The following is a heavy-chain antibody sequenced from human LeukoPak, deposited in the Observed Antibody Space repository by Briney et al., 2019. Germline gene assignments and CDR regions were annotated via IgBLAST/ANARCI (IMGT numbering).Heavy chain of an antibody. CDR2: IYYSGST. Sequence: PSETLSLTCTVSGGSINSYYWSWIRQPPGKGLEWIGYIYYSGSTNYNPSLNSRVTISVDTSKNQFSLKLNSVTAADTAVYYCARGEQWLANYFDYWGQGTLVTVSS. D-gene: IGHD6-19*01. CDR3: ARGEQWLANYFDY. V-gene: IGHV4-59*01. J-gene: IGHJ4*02. CDR1: GGSINSYY.